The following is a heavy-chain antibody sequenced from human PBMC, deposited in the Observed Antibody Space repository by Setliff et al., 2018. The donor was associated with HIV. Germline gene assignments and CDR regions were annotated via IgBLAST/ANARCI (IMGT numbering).Heavy chain of an antibody. CDR2: ISASNGNT. CDR1: GYTFSRYG. J-gene: IGHJ4*02. V-gene: IGHV1-18*01. Sequence: ASVKVSCKASGYTFSRYGITWVRQAPGQGLEWMGWISASNGNTNYAQKFQGRVTMTTDTSTSTAYMELGSLRSDDTAVYYCARAGAEVTSHFDWWGQGTLVTVSS. D-gene: IGHD2-21*02. CDR3: ARAGAEVTSHFDW.